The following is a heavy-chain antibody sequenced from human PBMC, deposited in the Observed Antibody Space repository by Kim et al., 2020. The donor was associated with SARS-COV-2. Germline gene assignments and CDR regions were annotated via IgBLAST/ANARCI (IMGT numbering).Heavy chain of an antibody. V-gene: IGHV1-2*02. J-gene: IGHJ4*02. CDR3: AVLTRDDY. Sequence: SGATSYAQKVQGRVTMTRETSLSTAYMELSRLRSDDTAVYYCAVLTRDDYWGQGTLVTVSS. CDR2: SGAT.